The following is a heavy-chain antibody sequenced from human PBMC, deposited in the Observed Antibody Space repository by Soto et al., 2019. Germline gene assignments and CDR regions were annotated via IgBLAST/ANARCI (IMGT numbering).Heavy chain of an antibody. CDR2: IYYSGST. Sequence: SETLSLTCTVSGGSVSSGSYYWSWIRQPPGKGLEWIGYIYYSGSTNYNPSLKSRVTISIDTSKNQFSLKLSSVTAAETAVYYCGRRSGNSGLWYFDLWGRGNLVTVSS. CDR1: GGSVSSGSYY. D-gene: IGHD3-3*01. CDR3: GRRSGNSGLWYFDL. V-gene: IGHV4-61*01. J-gene: IGHJ2*01.